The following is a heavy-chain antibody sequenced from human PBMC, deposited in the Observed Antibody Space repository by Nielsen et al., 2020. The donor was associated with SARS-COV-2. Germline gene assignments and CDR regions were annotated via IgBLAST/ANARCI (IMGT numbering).Heavy chain of an antibody. Sequence: SVKVSCKASGGTFTNYAFSWVRQAPGQGLEWMGGIIPIFASSANYAQKFQGRVTITADKSTGTVYMDLSSLRSDDTAVYYCARDTPVWEIVKNDVFDIWGQGTMVIVSS. CDR1: GGTFTNYA. J-gene: IGHJ3*02. CDR3: ARDTPVWEIVKNDVFDI. D-gene: IGHD1-26*01. CDR2: IIPIFASS. V-gene: IGHV1-69*06.